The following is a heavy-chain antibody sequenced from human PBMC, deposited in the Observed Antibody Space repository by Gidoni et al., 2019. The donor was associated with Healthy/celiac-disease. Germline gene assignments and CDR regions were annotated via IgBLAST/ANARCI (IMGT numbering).Heavy chain of an antibody. CDR2: IYYSGST. CDR1: GGSISSSSSY. Sequence: QLQLQESGPGLVQPSATLSLTCTVSGGSISSSSSYWGWIRQPPGKGLEWIGSIYYSGSTYYNPSLKSRVTISVDTSKNQFSLKLSSVTAADTAVYYCARQDDFWSGYLALDYWGQGTLVTVSS. D-gene: IGHD3-3*01. CDR3: ARQDDFWSGYLALDY. J-gene: IGHJ4*02. V-gene: IGHV4-39*01.